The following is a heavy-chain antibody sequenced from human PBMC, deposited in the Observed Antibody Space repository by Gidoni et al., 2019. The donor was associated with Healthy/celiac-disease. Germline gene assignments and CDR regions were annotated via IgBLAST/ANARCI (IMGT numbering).Heavy chain of an antibody. V-gene: IGHV1-2*06. J-gene: IGHJ6*02. CDR3: ARRKGYYDSSGYYPGGMDV. CDR2: INPNSGGT. D-gene: IGHD3-22*01. Sequence: QVQLVQSGAEVKKPGASVKVSCKASGYTFTGYYMHWVRQAPGQGLEWMGRINPNSGGTNYAQKFQGRVTMTRDTSISTAYMELSRLRSDDTAVYYCARRKGYYDSSGYYPGGMDVWGQGTTVTVSS. CDR1: GYTFTGYY.